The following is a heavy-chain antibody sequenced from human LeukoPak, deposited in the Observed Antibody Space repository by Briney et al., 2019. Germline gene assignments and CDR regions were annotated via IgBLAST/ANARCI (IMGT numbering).Heavy chain of an antibody. CDR1: GYTFTTYW. CDR2: IYPGDSDS. D-gene: IGHD1-26*01. V-gene: IGHV5-51*01. J-gene: IGHJ6*02. Sequence: GESLKISYKGSGYTFTTYWIGWVRQMPGKGLEWMGIIYPGDSDSRYPSFQGQVTISADKSITTAYLQWSSLKASDTAMYYCARGLQSGSTRNYGMDVWGQGTTVTVSS. CDR3: ARGLQSGSTRNYGMDV.